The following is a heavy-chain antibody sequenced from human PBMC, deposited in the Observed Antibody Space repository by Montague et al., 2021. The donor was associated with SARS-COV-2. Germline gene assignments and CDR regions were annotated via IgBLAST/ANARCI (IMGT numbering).Heavy chain of an antibody. CDR2: INHSGST. J-gene: IGHJ6*02. CDR3: ARVGRQQLVRLSGMDV. Sequence: SETLSLTCAVYGGSFSGYYWSRIRQPPGKGLEWIGEINHSGSTNYNPSLKSRVTISVDTSKNQFSLKLSSVTAADTAVYYCARVGRQQLVRLSGMDVWGQGTTVTVSS. V-gene: IGHV4-34*01. CDR1: GGSFSGYY. D-gene: IGHD6-13*01.